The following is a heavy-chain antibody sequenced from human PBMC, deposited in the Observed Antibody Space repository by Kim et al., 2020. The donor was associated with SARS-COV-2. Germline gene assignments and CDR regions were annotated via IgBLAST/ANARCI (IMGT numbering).Heavy chain of an antibody. J-gene: IGHJ4*02. Sequence: SETLSLTCAVYGGSSSGYYWSWIRQPPGKGLEWIGEINHSGSTNYNPSLKSRVTISVDTSKNQFSLKLSSVTAADTAVYYCARYDIVVVPAAMCFDYWGQGTLVTVSS. CDR2: INHSGST. D-gene: IGHD2-2*01. V-gene: IGHV4-34*01. CDR3: ARYDIVVVPAAMCFDY. CDR1: GGSSSGYY.